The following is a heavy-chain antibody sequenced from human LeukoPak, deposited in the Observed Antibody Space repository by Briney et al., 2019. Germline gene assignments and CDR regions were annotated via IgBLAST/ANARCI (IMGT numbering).Heavy chain of an antibody. D-gene: IGHD6-25*01. CDR1: GFTFSSFG. Sequence: GRSLRLSCAASGFTFSSFGMHWVRQAPGKGLEWVTVTSYDGNEKYYADSVKGRFTNSRDNSKNTVYLQMNSLRAEDTAVYYCATGGTRAATGRMGFWGQGTLVTVSS. J-gene: IGHJ4*02. CDR3: ATGGTRAATGRMGF. CDR2: TSYDGNEK. V-gene: IGHV3-30*03.